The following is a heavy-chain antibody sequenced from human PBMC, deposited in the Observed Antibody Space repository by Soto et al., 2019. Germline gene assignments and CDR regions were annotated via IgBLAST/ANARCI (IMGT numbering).Heavy chain of an antibody. Sequence: QIQLVQSGGEVKKPGASVKVSCKPSGYTFISHSITWVRQAPGQGLEWMGRISAYNGNTNYAQKFQGRVTMTTDTSTSTAYMELRSLRSDDTAVYYCARGAFCGGAPGCRDMDVWGQGTTVTVSS. V-gene: IGHV1-18*01. CDR1: GYTFISHS. CDR2: ISAYNGNT. D-gene: IGHD2-21*01. CDR3: ARGAFCGGAPGCRDMDV. J-gene: IGHJ6*02.